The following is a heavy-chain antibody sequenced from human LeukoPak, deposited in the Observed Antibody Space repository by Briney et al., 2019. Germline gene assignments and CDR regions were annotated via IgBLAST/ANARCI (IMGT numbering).Heavy chain of an antibody. CDR1: GGSISSYY. CDR3: AYSSSWYYFDY. V-gene: IGHV4-59*08. J-gene: IGHJ4*02. Sequence: PSETLSLTCTVSGGSISSYYWSWIRQPPGKGLEWIGYIYCSGSTNYNPSLKSRVTISVDTSKNQFSLKLSSVTAADTAVYYCAYSSSWYYFDYWGQGTLVTVSS. D-gene: IGHD6-13*01. CDR2: IYCSGST.